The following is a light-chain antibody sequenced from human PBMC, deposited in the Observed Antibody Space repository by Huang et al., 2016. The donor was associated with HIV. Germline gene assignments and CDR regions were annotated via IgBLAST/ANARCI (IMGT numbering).Light chain of an antibody. CDR3: QQRTNWPLT. CDR2: EAS. CDR1: QSVSNS. Sequence: EIVLTQSPATLSLSPGERATLSCRASQSVSNSLAWYQQKPGQAPSLLIDEASNRATGIPDRFSGSGSGTDFTLTISNLEPGDSAVYYCQQRTNWPLTFGGGTKVEI. J-gene: IGKJ4*01. V-gene: IGKV3-11*01.